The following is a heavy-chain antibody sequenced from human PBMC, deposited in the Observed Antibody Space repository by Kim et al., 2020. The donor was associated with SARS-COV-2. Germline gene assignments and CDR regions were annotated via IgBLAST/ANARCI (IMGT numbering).Heavy chain of an antibody. V-gene: IGHV4-31*03. CDR2: IYYSGST. J-gene: IGHJ6*02. D-gene: IGHD2-15*01. CDR1: GGSISSGGYY. CDR3: ARCCCVVVARIGYYGMDV. Sequence: SETLSLTCTVSGGSISSGGYYWSWIRQHPGKGLEWIGYIYYSGSTYYNPSLKSRVTISVDTSKNQFSLKLSSVTAADTAVYYCARCCCVVVARIGYYGMDVWGQGTTVTVSS.